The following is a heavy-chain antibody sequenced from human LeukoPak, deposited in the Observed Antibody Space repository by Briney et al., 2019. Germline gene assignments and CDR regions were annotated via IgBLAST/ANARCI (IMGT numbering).Heavy chain of an antibody. Sequence: GGSLRLSCAASGFTFSSYSMNWVRQAPGKGLEWVSSISSSSSYIYYADSVKGRFTISRDNAKNSLYLQMDSLRAEDTAVYYCAILRGYSYGFAGFDYWGQGTLVTVSS. CDR1: GFTFSSYS. V-gene: IGHV3-21*01. CDR2: ISSSSSYI. J-gene: IGHJ4*02. D-gene: IGHD5-18*01. CDR3: AILRGYSYGFAGFDY.